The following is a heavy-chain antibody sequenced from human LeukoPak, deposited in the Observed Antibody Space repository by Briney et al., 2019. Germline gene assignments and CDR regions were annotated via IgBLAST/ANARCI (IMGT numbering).Heavy chain of an antibody. J-gene: IGHJ4*02. CDR3: ARRSGSYYFDY. CDR1: GYSFTNHW. V-gene: IGHV5-51*01. Sequence: GESLKISCKCSGYSFTNHWIGWVRQMPGKALEWTGFIYPGDSDTRYSPSFQGQVTISADKSNSTAYLQWSSLKASDTAMYYCARRSGSYYFDYWGQGTLVTVSS. CDR2: IYPGDSDT. D-gene: IGHD1-26*01.